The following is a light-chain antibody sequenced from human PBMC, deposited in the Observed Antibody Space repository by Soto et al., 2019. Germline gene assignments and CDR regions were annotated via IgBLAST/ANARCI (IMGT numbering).Light chain of an antibody. CDR2: GAS. CDR1: QSVYSN. CDR3: QQYGSSGT. J-gene: IGKJ1*01. Sequence: EIVMTQSPATLSVSPGERATLSCRASQSVYSNLAWYQQKPGQAPRLLIYGASNRATGIPDRFSGSGSGTDFTLTTSRLEPEDFAVYYCQQYGSSGTFGQGTKVDIK. V-gene: IGKV3-20*01.